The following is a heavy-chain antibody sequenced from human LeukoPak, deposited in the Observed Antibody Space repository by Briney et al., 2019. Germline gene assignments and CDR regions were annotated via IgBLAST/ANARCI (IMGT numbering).Heavy chain of an antibody. V-gene: IGHV4-34*01. CDR2: INHSGST. CDR1: GGSFSGYY. Sequence: TSETPSLTCAVYGGSFSGYYWSWIRQPPGKGLEWIGEINHSGSTNYNPSLKSRVTISVDTSKNQFSLKLSSVTAADTAVYYCARGGGYNWFDPWGQGTLVTVSS. J-gene: IGHJ5*02. CDR3: ARGGGYNWFDP. D-gene: IGHD3-10*01.